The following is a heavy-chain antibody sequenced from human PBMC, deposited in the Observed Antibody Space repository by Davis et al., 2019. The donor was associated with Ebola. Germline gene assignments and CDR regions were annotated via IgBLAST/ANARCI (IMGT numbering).Heavy chain of an antibody. J-gene: IGHJ6*02. Sequence: SVKVSCKASGGTFSSYPISWVRQAPGQGLEWMGGIIPIFGTANYAQKFQGRVTITADESTSTAYMELSSLRSEDTAVYYCARLGCSGGSCYYYYGMDVWGQGTTVTVSS. CDR3: ARLGCSGGSCYYYYGMDV. D-gene: IGHD2-15*01. CDR1: GGTFSSYP. V-gene: IGHV1-69*13. CDR2: IIPIFGTA.